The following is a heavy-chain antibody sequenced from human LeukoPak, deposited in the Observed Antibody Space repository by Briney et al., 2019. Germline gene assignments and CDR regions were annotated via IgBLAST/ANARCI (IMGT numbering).Heavy chain of an antibody. Sequence: SVKVSSKASGGTFSIYAISWVRQAPGQGLEWMGGIIPIFGTANYAQKFQGRVTITADEFTSTAYMELSSLRSEDTAVYYCASPLGGYYDSSGYYSHFDYWGQGTLVTVSS. CDR2: IIPIFGTA. CDR1: GGTFSIYA. J-gene: IGHJ4*02. CDR3: ASPLGGYYDSSGYYSHFDY. D-gene: IGHD3-22*01. V-gene: IGHV1-69*13.